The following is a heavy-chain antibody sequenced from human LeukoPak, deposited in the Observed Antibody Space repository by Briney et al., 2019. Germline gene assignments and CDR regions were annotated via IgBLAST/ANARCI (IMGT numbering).Heavy chain of an antibody. J-gene: IGHJ5*02. CDR1: GYTFTSYD. CDR3: ARGTRTQAP. CDR2: MNPNSGNT. Sequence: ASVKVSCKASGYTFTSYDINWVRQATGQGLEWMGWMNPNSGNTGYAQKFQVRVSMTRNTSISTAYMELRSLRSEDTAVYYCARGTRTQAPWGQGTLVTVSS. D-gene: IGHD1/OR15-1a*01. V-gene: IGHV1-8*02.